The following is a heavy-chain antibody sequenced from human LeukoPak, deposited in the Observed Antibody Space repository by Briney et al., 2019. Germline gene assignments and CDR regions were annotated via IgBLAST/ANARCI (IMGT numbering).Heavy chain of an antibody. CDR3: VRDGGVSGYDLLDY. D-gene: IGHD5-12*01. CDR2: INQDGSEE. CDR1: GFTFSNYW. V-gene: IGHV3-7*01. J-gene: IGHJ4*02. Sequence: PGGSLRLSCAASGFTFSNYWITRVRQAPGKGLEWVAQINQDGSEEHYMDSVKARFTISRDNAKNSLSLQMNSLRAEDTAVYYCVRDGGVSGYDLLDYWGQGTLVTVSS.